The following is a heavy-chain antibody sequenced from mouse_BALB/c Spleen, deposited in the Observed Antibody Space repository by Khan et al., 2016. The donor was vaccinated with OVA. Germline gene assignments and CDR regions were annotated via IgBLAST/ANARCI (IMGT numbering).Heavy chain of an antibody. CDR1: GFSFTRYS. D-gene: IGHD2-2*01. CDR2: ISSGGTYT. J-gene: IGHJ4*01. CDR3: TRHEGYYGYGQGDY. V-gene: IGHV5-9-3*01. Sequence: EVELVESGGGLVKPGGSLKLSCAASGFSFTRYSMSWVRHTPEKRLAWVATISSGGTYTYYSDSVKGRFTISRDNANNTLFLQMSSLRSEDTAIYYCTRHEGYYGYGQGDYWGQGTSVTVSS.